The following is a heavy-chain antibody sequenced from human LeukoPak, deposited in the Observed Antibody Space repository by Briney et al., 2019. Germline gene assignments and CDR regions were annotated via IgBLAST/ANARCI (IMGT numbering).Heavy chain of an antibody. Sequence: GGSLRLSCAASGFTFSTYEMNWVRQAPGKGLEWVSHIDSGGIAYYSDSVKGRFTISRDNSKSSLYLQMNSLRAEDTALYYCARDRGVYGGNSYRFDYWGQGTLVTVSS. V-gene: IGHV3-48*03. CDR3: ARDRGVYGGNSYRFDY. D-gene: IGHD4-23*01. J-gene: IGHJ4*02. CDR2: IDSGGIA. CDR1: GFTFSTYE.